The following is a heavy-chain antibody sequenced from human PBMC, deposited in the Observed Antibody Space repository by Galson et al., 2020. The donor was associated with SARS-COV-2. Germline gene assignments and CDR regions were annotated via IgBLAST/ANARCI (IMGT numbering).Heavy chain of an antibody. Sequence: WGSLSLSCAASGFTFSSYDMHWVRQAPGKGLEWVAVISYDGSNKYYADSVKGRFTISRDNSKNTLYLQMNSLRAEDTAVYYCARDAGGDFDYWGEGTLGTVSS. V-gene: IGHV3-30*04. CDR3: ARDAGGDFDY. CDR2: ISYDGSNK. J-gene: IGHJ4*02. D-gene: IGHD3-16*01. CDR1: GFTFSSYD.